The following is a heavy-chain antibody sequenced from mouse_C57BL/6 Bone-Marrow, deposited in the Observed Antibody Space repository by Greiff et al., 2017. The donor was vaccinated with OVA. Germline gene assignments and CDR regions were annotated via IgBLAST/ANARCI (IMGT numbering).Heavy chain of an antibody. D-gene: IGHD2-1*01. CDR2: IDPENGDT. Sequence: VQLKQSGAEPVRPGASVKLSCTASGFNIKDDYMHWVKQRPEQGLEWIGWIDPENGDTEYASKFQGKATITADTSSNTAYLQLSSLTSEDTAVYYCTSYGNFDYWGQGTTLTVSS. J-gene: IGHJ2*01. CDR3: TSYGNFDY. V-gene: IGHV14-4*01. CDR1: GFNIKDDY.